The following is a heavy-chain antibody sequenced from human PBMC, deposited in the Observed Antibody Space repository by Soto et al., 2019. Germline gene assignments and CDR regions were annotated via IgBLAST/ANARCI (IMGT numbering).Heavy chain of an antibody. V-gene: IGHV3-49*03. CDR1: GFTLGDYS. CDR3: TGDEYGWGISQAQSDP. D-gene: IGHD3-10*01. Sequence: GGSLRLSCTFSGFTLGDYSMSLFRQAPGKGLEWVGFIRGKRFGGTTEYAASVKGRFSISRDDSKNIAYLEMNSLKTEDTAVYYCTGDEYGWGISQAQSDPWGQGTRVTVSS. J-gene: IGHJ5*02. CDR2: IRGKRFGGTT.